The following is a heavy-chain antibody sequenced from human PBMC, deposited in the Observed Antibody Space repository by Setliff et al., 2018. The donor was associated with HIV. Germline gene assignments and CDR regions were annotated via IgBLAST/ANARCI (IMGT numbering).Heavy chain of an antibody. V-gene: IGHV4-61*01. J-gene: IGHJ6*03. Sequence: SETLSLTCTVSGDSVSSASYYWSWIRQPPGKGLEWIGYIYYSGTTKYNPSLKSRVTISVDTSKNQFSLKLSAVTAADTAVYYCASEAWTSYRSSSGYYYYYMDVWGKGTTVTVSS. CDR2: IYYSGTT. CDR1: GDSVSSASYY. CDR3: ASEAWTSYRSSSGYYYYYMDV. D-gene: IGHD6-6*01.